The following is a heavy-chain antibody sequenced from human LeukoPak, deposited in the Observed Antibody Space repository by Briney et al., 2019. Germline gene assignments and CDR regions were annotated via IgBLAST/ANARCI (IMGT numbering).Heavy chain of an antibody. CDR1: GFTFSNAW. D-gene: IGHD2-2*01. Sequence: GGSLRLSCAASGFTFSNAWMSWVRQAPGKGLEWVGRIKSKTDGGTTDYAAPMKGRFTISRDDSKNTLYLQMNSLKTEDTAVYYCTTANLGYCSSTSCYEFDYWGQGTLVTVSS. CDR3: TTANLGYCSSTSCYEFDY. CDR2: IKSKTDGGTT. V-gene: IGHV3-15*01. J-gene: IGHJ4*02.